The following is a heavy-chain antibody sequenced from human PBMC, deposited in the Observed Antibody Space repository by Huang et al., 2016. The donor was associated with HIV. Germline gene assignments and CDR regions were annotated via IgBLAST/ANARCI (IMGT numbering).Heavy chain of an antibody. Sequence: QVQLEQWGAGPLKPSETLSLTCAVYGGSFSGYFWNWIRQSPGKGLEWIGQINHAGVTDDNPSLKSRATISVDTSKNQVSLRLTSVTAADTAIYYCAREIMISFGGPFDSWGHGNLVTVSS. CDR3: AREIMISFGGPFDS. CDR1: GGSFSGYF. J-gene: IGHJ5*01. D-gene: IGHD3-16*01. CDR2: INHAGVT. V-gene: IGHV4-34*02.